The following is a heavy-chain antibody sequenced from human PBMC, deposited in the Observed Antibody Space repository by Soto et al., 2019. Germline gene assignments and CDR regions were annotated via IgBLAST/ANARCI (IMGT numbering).Heavy chain of an antibody. D-gene: IGHD1-26*01. CDR1: GGIFTNYT. CDR3: AKAPTASSPFDY. V-gene: IGHV1-69*02. Sequence: QVQLVQSGAEMKRPGSSLKVSCETSGGIFTNYTFHWVRQAPGQGLEWMGWIIPVLDIANYAHKLQGRITITAVKSTSTAYLELTSLKFEDTAIYFCAKAPTASSPFDYWGQGTLVTVSS. J-gene: IGHJ4*02. CDR2: IIPVLDIA.